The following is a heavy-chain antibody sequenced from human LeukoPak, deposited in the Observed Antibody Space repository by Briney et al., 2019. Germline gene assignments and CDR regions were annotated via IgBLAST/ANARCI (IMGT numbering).Heavy chain of an antibody. V-gene: IGHV3-9*01. CDR1: GFTFDDYA. D-gene: IGHD3-22*01. CDR3: AKGDYYDSTDAFDI. Sequence: SLRLSCAASGFTFDDYAMHWVRQAPGKGLEWVSGISWNSGSIGYADSVKGRFTISRDNAKNSLYLQMNSLRAEDTALYYCAKGDYYDSTDAFDIWGQGTMVTVSS. CDR2: ISWNSGSI. J-gene: IGHJ3*02.